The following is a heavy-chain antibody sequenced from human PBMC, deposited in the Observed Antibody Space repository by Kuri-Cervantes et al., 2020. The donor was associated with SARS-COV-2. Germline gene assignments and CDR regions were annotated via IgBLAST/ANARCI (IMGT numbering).Heavy chain of an antibody. CDR1: GGSISSGGYY. D-gene: IGHD3-22*01. Sequence: SETLSLTCTVSGGSISSGGYYWSWIRQHPGKGLEWIGYIYYSGSTYYNLSLKSRVTISVDTSKNQFSLKLRSVTAADTAVYYCARDRASIYYDSSGYLDAFDIWGQGTMVTVSS. CDR2: IYYSGST. V-gene: IGHV4-31*03. J-gene: IGHJ3*02. CDR3: ARDRASIYYDSSGYLDAFDI.